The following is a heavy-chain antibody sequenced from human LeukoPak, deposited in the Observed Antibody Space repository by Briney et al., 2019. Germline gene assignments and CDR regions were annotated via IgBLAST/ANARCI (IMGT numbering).Heavy chain of an antibody. D-gene: IGHD5-24*01. J-gene: IGHJ4*01. CDR1: GYTFTGYY. V-gene: IGHV1-2*02. CDR2: INPNSGGT. CDR3: ARAVGYKGFLDY. Sequence: ASVKVSCKASGYTFTGYYMHWVRQAPGQGLEWMGWINPNSGGTNYAQKFQGRVTMTRDASISTAYMEPSRLRSDDTAVYYCARAVGYKGFLDYWGHGTLVTVSS.